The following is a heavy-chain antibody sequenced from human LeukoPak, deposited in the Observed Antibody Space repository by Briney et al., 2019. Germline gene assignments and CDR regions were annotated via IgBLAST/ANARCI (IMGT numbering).Heavy chain of an antibody. CDR2: INKSSSAK. J-gene: IGHJ4*02. Sequence: PGGSLRLSCAASGFTFSSYSMNWVRQAPGKGLEWVSYINKSSSAKYYADSVKGRFTISRDNAKNSLYLQMNSLRAEDTAVYYCARDGGTAAVGTHHFDYWGQGTLVTVSS. CDR3: ARDGGTAAVGTHHFDY. D-gene: IGHD6-13*01. CDR1: GFTFSSYS. V-gene: IGHV3-48*01.